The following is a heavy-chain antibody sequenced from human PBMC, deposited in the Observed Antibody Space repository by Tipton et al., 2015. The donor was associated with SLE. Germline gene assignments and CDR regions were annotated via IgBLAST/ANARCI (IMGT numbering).Heavy chain of an antibody. Sequence: QLVQSGGGLVQPGRSLRPSCTTSGFTFGDYAMSWFRQAPGKGLEWVGFIRSKAYGGTSEYAASVKGRFTISRDDSKSIAYLQMNSLKTEDTAVYYCTRAWITMVRAVSPDSHMDVWGKGTTVTVSS. V-gene: IGHV3-49*03. CDR3: TRAWITMVRAVSPDSHMDV. CDR1: GFTFGDYA. J-gene: IGHJ6*04. D-gene: IGHD3-10*01. CDR2: IRSKAYGGTS.